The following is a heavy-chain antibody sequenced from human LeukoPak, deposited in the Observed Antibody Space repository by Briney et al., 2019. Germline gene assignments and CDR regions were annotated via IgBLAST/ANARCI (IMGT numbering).Heavy chain of an antibody. D-gene: IGHD1-7*01. J-gene: IGHJ4*02. CDR1: GYSISSGYY. V-gene: IGHV4-38-2*01. CDR3: ARGQRNYGLYFDY. Sequence: PSETLSLTCAVSGYSISSGYYWGWIRQPPGKGLEWIGSIYHSGSTYYNPSLKSRVTISVDTSKNQFSLKLSSVTAADTAVYYCARGQRNYGLYFDYWGQGTLVTVSS. CDR2: IYHSGST.